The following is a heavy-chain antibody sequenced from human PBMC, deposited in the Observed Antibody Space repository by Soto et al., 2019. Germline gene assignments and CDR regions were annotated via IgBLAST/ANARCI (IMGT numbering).Heavy chain of an antibody. CDR2: INHSGST. J-gene: IGHJ5*02. CDR1: GGSFSGYY. V-gene: IGHV4-34*01. CDR3: ARDVFCTRTTCRVSNWFDP. D-gene: IGHD2-2*01. Sequence: QVQLQQWGAGLLKPSETLSLTCVVYGGSFSGYYWSWIRQSPGKGLAWIGGINHSGSTNYNPSLESPVTISVNTSKNQSSLTLPYVTAADTAMYYCARDVFCTRTTCRVSNWFDPWGQGTLVTVSA.